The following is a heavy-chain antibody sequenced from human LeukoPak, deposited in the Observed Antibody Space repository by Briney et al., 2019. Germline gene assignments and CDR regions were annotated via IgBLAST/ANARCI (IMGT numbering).Heavy chain of an antibody. CDR3: ARHEEEDGYNAKTVDY. J-gene: IGHJ4*02. CDR2: IYNSGRT. CDR1: GGSISSGDYY. D-gene: IGHD5-24*01. Sequence: SQTLSLTCTVSGGSISSGDYYWSWIRQPPGKGLEWIGSIYNSGRTYYNPSLQSRLSISVDTSKNQFSLKLSSVTVADTAVYYCARHEEEDGYNAKTVDYWGQGTLVTVSS. V-gene: IGHV4-39*01.